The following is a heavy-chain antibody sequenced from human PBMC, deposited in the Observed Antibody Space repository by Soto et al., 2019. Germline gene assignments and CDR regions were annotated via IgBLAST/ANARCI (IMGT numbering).Heavy chain of an antibody. D-gene: IGHD5-12*01. CDR1: GGTFSSYA. V-gene: IGHV1-69*01. CDR3: ARGRDGYNRAARRAFDI. J-gene: IGHJ3*02. CDR2: IIPIFGTA. Sequence: QVQLVQSGAEVKKPGSSVKVSCKASGGTFSSYAISWVRQAPGQGLEWMGGIIPIFGTANYAQKFQGRVTITADESTSTAYMELSSLRSEDTAVYYCARGRDGYNRAARRAFDIWGQGTMVTVAS.